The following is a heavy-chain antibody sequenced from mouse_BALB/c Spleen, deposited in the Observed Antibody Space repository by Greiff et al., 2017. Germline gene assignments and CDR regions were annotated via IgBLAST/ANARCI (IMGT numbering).Heavy chain of an antibody. CDR3: ARLIYYDYDGGMDY. CDR1: GDSITSGY. D-gene: IGHD2-4*01. Sequence: DVMLVESGPSLVKPSQTLSLTCSVTGDSITSGYWNWIRKFPGNKLEYMGYISYSGSTYYNPSLKSRISITRDTSKNQYYLQLNSVTTEDTATYYCARLIYYDYDGGMDYWGQGTSVTVSS. V-gene: IGHV3-8*02. J-gene: IGHJ4*01. CDR2: ISYSGST.